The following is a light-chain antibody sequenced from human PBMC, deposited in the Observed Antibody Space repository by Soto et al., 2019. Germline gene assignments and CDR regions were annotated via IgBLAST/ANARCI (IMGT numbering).Light chain of an antibody. J-gene: IGKJ1*01. CDR3: QQYNMWPLT. V-gene: IGKV3-15*01. CDR2: EAS. CDR1: QSVSSN. Sequence: EIVITQSPATLSVSPGERATLSCGASQSVSSNLAWYQQKPGQAPSLLIYEASTRVIGIPARFSGSGSGTEFTLTISSLQSEDFALYYCQQYNMWPLTFGQGTKVDIK.